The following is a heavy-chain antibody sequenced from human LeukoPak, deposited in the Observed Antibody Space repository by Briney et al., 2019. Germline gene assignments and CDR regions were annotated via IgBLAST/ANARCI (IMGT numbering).Heavy chain of an antibody. J-gene: IGHJ3*02. CDR3: ARGRLDILTGYAAFDI. CDR2: MNPNSGNT. CDR1: GYTFTSYD. Sequence: ASVKVSCKASGYTFTSYDFNWVRQATGQGLEWMGWMNPNSGNTGYAQKFQGRLTMTRDTSITTAYMELSSLRSEDTAVYYCARGRLDILTGYAAFDIWGQGTMVTVSS. D-gene: IGHD3-9*01. V-gene: IGHV1-8*01.